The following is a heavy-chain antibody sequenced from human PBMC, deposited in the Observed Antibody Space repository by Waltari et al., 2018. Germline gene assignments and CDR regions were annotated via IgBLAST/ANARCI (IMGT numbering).Heavy chain of an antibody. CDR1: GYTFTGYY. Sequence: QVQLVQSGAEVKKPGASVKVSCKASGYTFTGYYMHWVRQAPGQGLEWMGWINPNSGGTNYAQKFQGRVTMTRDTSISTAYMELSRLRSDDTAGYYCARDRVAVAGLGSGFDYWGQGTLVTVSS. J-gene: IGHJ4*02. D-gene: IGHD6-19*01. CDR2: INPNSGGT. V-gene: IGHV1-2*02. CDR3: ARDRVAVAGLGSGFDY.